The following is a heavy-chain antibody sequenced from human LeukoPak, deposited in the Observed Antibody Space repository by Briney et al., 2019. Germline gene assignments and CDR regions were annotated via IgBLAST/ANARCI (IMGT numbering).Heavy chain of an antibody. V-gene: IGHV1-18*01. CDR3: AKEAGYQYDYVWGSYRYHYFDY. Sequence: ASVKVSCKASGYTFTSYGITWVRQAPGQGLEWMGWISAYNGNTNYAQKLQGRVTMTTDTSTSTAYMELRSLRSDDTAVYYCAKEAGYQYDYVWGSYRYHYFDYWGQGTLVTVSS. CDR2: ISAYNGNT. J-gene: IGHJ4*02. CDR1: GYTFTSYG. D-gene: IGHD3-16*02.